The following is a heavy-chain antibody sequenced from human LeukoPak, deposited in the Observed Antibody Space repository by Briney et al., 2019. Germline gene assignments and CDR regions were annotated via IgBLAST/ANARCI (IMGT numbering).Heavy chain of an antibody. J-gene: IGHJ3*02. CDR3: ARARQWLDLDAFDS. CDR1: GGSFSGYY. CDR2: INHSGST. Sequence: SETLSLTCAVYGGSFSGYYWSWLRQPPGKGLEGIGEINHSGSTNYNPSLKSRVTISVDTSKNQFSLKLSSVTAADTAVYYCARARQWLDLDAFDSWGQGTMVTVS. D-gene: IGHD6-19*01. V-gene: IGHV4-34*01.